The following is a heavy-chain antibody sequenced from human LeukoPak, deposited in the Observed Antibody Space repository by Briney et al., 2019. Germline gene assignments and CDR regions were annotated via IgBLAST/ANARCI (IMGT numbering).Heavy chain of an antibody. V-gene: IGHV3-23*01. J-gene: IGHJ4*02. D-gene: IGHD6-19*01. CDR3: ASLSYSSGWYFDY. CDR2: ISGSGGST. CDR1: GFTFSSYG. Sequence: PGGSLRLSCAASGFTFSSYGMSWVRQAPGKGLEWVSAISGSGGSTYYADSVKGRFTISRDNSKNTLYLQMNSLRAEDTAVYYCASLSYSSGWYFDYWGQGTLVTVSS.